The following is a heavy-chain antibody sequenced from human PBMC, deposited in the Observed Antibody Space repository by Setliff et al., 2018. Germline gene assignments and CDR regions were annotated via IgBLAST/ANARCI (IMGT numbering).Heavy chain of an antibody. CDR1: EFTFNSYE. CDR2: ITSSGSTT. J-gene: IGHJ5*02. Sequence: GGSLRLSCAASEFTFNSYEMNWVRQAPGKGLEWISYITSSGSTTHYADSVKGRFTISRDNAKSSLYLQMNSLRAEDTALYYCARDLIRGAPNWFDPWGQGTLVTVSS. CDR3: ARDLIRGAPNWFDP. V-gene: IGHV3-48*03. D-gene: IGHD3-10*01.